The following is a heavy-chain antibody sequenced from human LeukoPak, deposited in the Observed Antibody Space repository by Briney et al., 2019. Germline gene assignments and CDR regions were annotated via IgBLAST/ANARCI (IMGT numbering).Heavy chain of an antibody. CDR3: VRDGCCSGGSCSWTLDY. J-gene: IGHJ4*02. Sequence: GGSLRLSCAASGFTFSDYYMSWIRQAPGKGLEWVSYISSSGSTRYYADSVKGRFTISRDNAKNSLCLQMNSLRAEDTAVYYCVRDGCCSGGSCSWTLDYWGQGTLVTVSS. CDR2: ISSSGSTR. V-gene: IGHV3-11*04. D-gene: IGHD2-15*01. CDR1: GFTFSDYY.